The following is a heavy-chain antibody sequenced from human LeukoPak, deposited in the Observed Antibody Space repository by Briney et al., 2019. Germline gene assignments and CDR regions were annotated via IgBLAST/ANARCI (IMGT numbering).Heavy chain of an antibody. CDR2: INPNSGGT. J-gene: IGHJ4*02. CDR1: GYTFTGYY. D-gene: IGHD5-12*01. Sequence: GASVRVSCKASGYTFTGYYMHWVRHAPGQGLEWMGWINPNSGGTNYAQKFQGRVTMTRDTSISTAYMELSRLRSDDTAVYYCARMDIVATITLDYWGQGTLVTVSS. CDR3: ARMDIVATITLDY. V-gene: IGHV1-2*02.